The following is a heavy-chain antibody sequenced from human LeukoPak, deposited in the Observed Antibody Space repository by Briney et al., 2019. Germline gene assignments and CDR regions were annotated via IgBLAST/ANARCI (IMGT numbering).Heavy chain of an antibody. CDR2: IHHTEST. V-gene: IGHV4-59*08. Sequence: YPSEGLSLTCTVSGGSIRSYYWSWIRQPPGKGLEWIGYIHHTESTNQNPSLKSRVSISVDTSKNQFSLRLSSVTAADTAVYYCASDKSGSYFDYWGQGTLVTDSS. J-gene: IGHJ4*02. CDR3: ASDKSGSYFDY. CDR1: GGSIRSYY. D-gene: IGHD6-19*01.